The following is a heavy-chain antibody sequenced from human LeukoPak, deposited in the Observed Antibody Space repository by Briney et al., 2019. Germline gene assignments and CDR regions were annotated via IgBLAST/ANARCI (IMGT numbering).Heavy chain of an antibody. J-gene: IGHJ6*03. V-gene: IGHV3-48*04. D-gene: IGHD6-13*01. CDR2: ISRSSQAI. CDR3: AGDPSVGSTWYYYVDV. CDR1: GVSLGSYA. Sequence: GGSLRISCEASGVSLGSYAMSWIRQAPGRGLEYIAYISRSSQAINYAESVRGRSTVSRDNARNSLYLDMNGLRAEDTAVYYCAGDPSVGSTWYYYVDVWGEGTTVTVSS.